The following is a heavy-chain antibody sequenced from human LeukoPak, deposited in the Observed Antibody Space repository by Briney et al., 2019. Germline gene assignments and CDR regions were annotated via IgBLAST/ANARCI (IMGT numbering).Heavy chain of an antibody. D-gene: IGHD3-22*01. CDR3: ARGGDYYDTLLGAFDI. Sequence: AETLSLTCTVSGGSISSSSYYWGWIRQPPGKGLEWIGRIYYSGSTYYNPSLKSRVTISVDTSNNQLSLKLSSVTAADTAVYYCARGGDYYDTLLGAFDIWGQGTMVTVSS. CDR2: IYYSGST. CDR1: GGSISSSSYY. J-gene: IGHJ3*02. V-gene: IGHV4-39*07.